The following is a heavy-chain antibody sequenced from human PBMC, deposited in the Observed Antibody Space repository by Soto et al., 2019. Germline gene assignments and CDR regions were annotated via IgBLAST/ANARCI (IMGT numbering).Heavy chain of an antibody. CDR2: IYYSGST. Sequence: PSETLSLTCTVSGGSISSGGYYWSWIRQHPGKGLEWIGYIYYSGSTYYNPSLKSRVTISVDTSKNQFSLKLSSVTAADTAVYYCARESYYDSSGYYARHDAFDIWGQGTMVTVSS. J-gene: IGHJ3*02. CDR1: GGSISSGGYY. V-gene: IGHV4-31*03. D-gene: IGHD3-22*01. CDR3: ARESYYDSSGYYARHDAFDI.